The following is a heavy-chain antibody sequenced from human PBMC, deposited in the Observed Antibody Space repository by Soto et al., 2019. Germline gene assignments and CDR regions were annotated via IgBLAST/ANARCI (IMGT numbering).Heavy chain of an antibody. CDR3: ARERTKVLRFLELLFDY. D-gene: IGHD3-3*01. CDR1: GFTFSSYA. CDR2: ISGSGGST. V-gene: IGHV3-23*01. J-gene: IGHJ4*02. Sequence: GGSLRLSCAASGFTFSSYAMSWVRQAPGKGLEWVSAISGSGGSTYYADSVMGRFTISRDNSKNTLYLQMNSLRAEATAVYYCARERTKVLRFLELLFDYWGQGTLVTVFS.